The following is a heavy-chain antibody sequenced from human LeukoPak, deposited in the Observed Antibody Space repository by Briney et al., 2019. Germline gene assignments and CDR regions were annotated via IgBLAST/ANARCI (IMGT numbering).Heavy chain of an antibody. Sequence: RGESLKISCKASGYSFTNYWIGWVRQMPGKGLEWMGIIYPDNSDTRYSPSFQGQVTISADKSITTAYLQWSSLKASDTAMYYCTRHKMIVVGRGTYDIWGQGTMVTVSS. V-gene: IGHV5-51*01. CDR3: TRHKMIVVGRGTYDI. CDR1: GYSFTNYW. CDR2: IYPDNSDT. D-gene: IGHD3-22*01. J-gene: IGHJ3*02.